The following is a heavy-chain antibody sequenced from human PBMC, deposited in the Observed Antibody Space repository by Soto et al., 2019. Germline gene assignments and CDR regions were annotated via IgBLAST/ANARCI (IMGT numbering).Heavy chain of an antibody. J-gene: IGHJ4*02. CDR2: IYDSGST. CDR1: GGSISSGGQY. Sequence: QVQLKESGPGLVKPSQTLSLTCTVSGGSISSGGQYWSWIRQHPGKGLEWIGYIYDSGSTYYNPSXRXXVTISVDTSKKQFSLKLRSVTAADTAVYYWARDAAEYYFDYWGQGTLVTVSS. D-gene: IGHD6-25*01. V-gene: IGHV4-31*03. CDR3: ARDAAEYYFDY.